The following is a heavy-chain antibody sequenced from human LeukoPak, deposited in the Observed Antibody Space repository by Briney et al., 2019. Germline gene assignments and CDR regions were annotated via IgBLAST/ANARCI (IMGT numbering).Heavy chain of an antibody. CDR2: INPDSGGS. CDR1: GYTFSAFY. J-gene: IGHJ4*02. V-gene: IGHV1-2*02. CDR3: ARDMTGGIWARATSFDH. Sequence: ASVKVSCKTSGYTFSAFYMHWVRQAPGQGPEWMGWINPDSGGSEYGQKFQGRVTFTSDTSSTTIYMEVRSLKSDATAVYYCARDMTGGIWARATSFDHWGQGTLVTVSS. D-gene: IGHD1-14*01.